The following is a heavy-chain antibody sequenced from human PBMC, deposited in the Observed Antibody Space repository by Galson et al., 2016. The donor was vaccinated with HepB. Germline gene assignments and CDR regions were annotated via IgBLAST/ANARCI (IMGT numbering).Heavy chain of an antibody. CDR1: GFTFSSYS. V-gene: IGHV3-48*04. CDR3: ARDGDYGDYDDWFDP. J-gene: IGHJ5*02. D-gene: IGHD4-17*01. CDR2: ISSSSSTI. Sequence: SLRLSCAASGFTFSSYSMNWVRQAPGKGLEWVSYISSSSSTIYYADSVMGRFTISRDNAKNSLYLQMNSLRAEDTAVYYCARDGDYGDYDDWFDPWGQGTLVSVSS.